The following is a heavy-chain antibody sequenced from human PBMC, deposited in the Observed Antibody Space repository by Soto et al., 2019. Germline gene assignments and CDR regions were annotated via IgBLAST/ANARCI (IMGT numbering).Heavy chain of an antibody. J-gene: IGHJ6*02. CDR2: IYSRGDT. D-gene: IGHD2-21*01. CDR3: AGIGEDVYYGMDV. CDR1: GCSMRSYY. Sequence: PSETLSLTCSVSGCSMRSYYWNWLRQPAGKGLEWIGRIYSRGDTNYNPSVKSRVTMSVDTSKNEFSLRLNSVTAADTAVYYCAGIGEDVYYGMDVWGQGTTVTVSS. V-gene: IGHV4-4*07.